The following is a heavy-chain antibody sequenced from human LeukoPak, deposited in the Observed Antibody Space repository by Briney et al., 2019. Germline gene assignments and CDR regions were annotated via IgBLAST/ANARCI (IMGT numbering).Heavy chain of an antibody. V-gene: IGHV4-39*07. J-gene: IGHJ4*02. Sequence: SETLSLTCTVSGGSISGSSYYWGWVRQPPGKGLEWIGSIYYSASTYYNPSLKSRVTISVDTSKNQFSLKLSSVTAADTAVYYCARVPTVTFFDYWGQGTLVTVSS. CDR3: ARVPTVTFFDY. D-gene: IGHD4-17*01. CDR2: IYYSAST. CDR1: GGSISGSSYY.